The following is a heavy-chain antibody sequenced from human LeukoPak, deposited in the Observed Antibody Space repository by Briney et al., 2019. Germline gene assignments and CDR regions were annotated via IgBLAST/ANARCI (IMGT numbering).Heavy chain of an antibody. CDR1: GGSISTYY. V-gene: IGHV4-59*01. CDR2: IYYSGST. CDR3: AGIYCSGDSCYVDY. D-gene: IGHD2-15*01. J-gene: IGHJ4*02. Sequence: SETLSLTCTVSGGSISTYYWSWIRQPPGKGLEWIGYIYYSGSTKYNPSLKSRVTMSVDTSKNRFSLKLSSVTAADTAVYYCAGIYCSGDSCYVDYWGQGTLVTVSS.